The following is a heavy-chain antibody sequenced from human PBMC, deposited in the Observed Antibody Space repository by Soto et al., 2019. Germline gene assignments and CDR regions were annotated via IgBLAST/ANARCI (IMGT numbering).Heavy chain of an antibody. CDR3: ASDYGDYDFYYYYMDV. CDR1: GGTFSSYT. D-gene: IGHD4-17*01. CDR2: IIPILGIA. Sequence: QVPLVQSGAEVKKPGSSVKVSCKASGGTFSSYTIIWLRQAPGQGLEWMGRIIPILGIANYAQKFQGRVTITADKSTSTAYMVLSSLRSEDTAVYYCASDYGDYDFYYYYMDVWGKGTTVTVSS. V-gene: IGHV1-69*02. J-gene: IGHJ6*03.